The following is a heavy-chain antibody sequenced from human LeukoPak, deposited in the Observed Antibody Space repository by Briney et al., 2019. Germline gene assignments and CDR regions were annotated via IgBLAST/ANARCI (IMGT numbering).Heavy chain of an antibody. CDR3: ARGGGSGWNDVPFDY. J-gene: IGHJ4*02. CDR2: IYPRDGST. V-gene: IGHV1-46*01. D-gene: IGHD1-1*01. Sequence: ASVKVSCKASGYTFTSNYIHWVRQAPGQGLEWMGMIYPRDGSTSYAQKFQGRVTVTRDTSTSTVHMELSSLRSEDTAVYYCARGGGSGWNDVPFDYWGQGTLVTVSS. CDR1: GYTFTSNY.